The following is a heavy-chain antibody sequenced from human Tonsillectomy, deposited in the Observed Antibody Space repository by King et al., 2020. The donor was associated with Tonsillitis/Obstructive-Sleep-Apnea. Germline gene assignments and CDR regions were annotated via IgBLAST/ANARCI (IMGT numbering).Heavy chain of an antibody. CDR1: GGSISYSAYY. CDR3: ARHSRDYTKDYYYYIDV. J-gene: IGHJ6*03. CDR2: IYYSGVT. D-gene: IGHD4-11*01. Sequence: QVQLQESGPGLVKPSETLSLTCTVSGGSISYSAYYWGWIRQPPGKGLEWIGTIYYSGVTYYNPPLKSRVTVSVDTSRNQFSVKLSSVTAADTAVYYCARHSRDYTKDYYYYIDVWGKGTTVTVSS. V-gene: IGHV4-39*01.